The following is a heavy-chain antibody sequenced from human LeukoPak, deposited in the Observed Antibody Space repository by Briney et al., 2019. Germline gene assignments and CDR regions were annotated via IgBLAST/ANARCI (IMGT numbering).Heavy chain of an antibody. J-gene: IGHJ4*02. CDR1: GFTFSSYG. CDR3: ARADTYYYDSSGYSGFL. CDR2: IWYDGSNK. D-gene: IGHD3-22*01. Sequence: GRSLRLSCAASGFTFSSYGMHWVRQAPGKGLEWVAVIWYDGSNKYYADSVKGRFTVSRDNSKNTQYLQMNSLRAEDTAVYYCARADTYYYDSSGYSGFLWGQGTLVTVSS. V-gene: IGHV3-33*01.